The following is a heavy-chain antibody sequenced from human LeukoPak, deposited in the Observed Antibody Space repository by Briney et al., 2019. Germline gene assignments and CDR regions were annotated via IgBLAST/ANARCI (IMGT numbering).Heavy chain of an antibody. J-gene: IGHJ4*02. D-gene: IGHD3-10*01. CDR1: GFTFSNYA. CDR3: AKLLWFGEGRADY. V-gene: IGHV3-23*01. CDR2: ISGSGVST. Sequence: PGGSLRLSCAASGFTFSNYAMSWVRQAPGKGLEWXXGISGSGVSTYYADSVKGRFTISRDNSKNTLYLQMNSLRAEDTAIYYCAKLLWFGEGRADYWGQGTLVTVSS.